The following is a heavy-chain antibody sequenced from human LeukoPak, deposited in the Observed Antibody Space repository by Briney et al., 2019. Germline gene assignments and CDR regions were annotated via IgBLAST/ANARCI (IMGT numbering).Heavy chain of an antibody. CDR3: ARWGEVYWYFDL. CDR1: GGSISSGSYY. D-gene: IGHD3-16*01. CDR2: IYTSGST. J-gene: IGHJ2*01. V-gene: IGHV4-61*02. Sequence: SETLSLTCTVSGGSISSGSYYWSWIRQPGGKGLEWIGRIYTSGSTNYNPSLKSRVTIAVDTSKNQFSLKLSSVTAADTAVYYCARWGEVYWYFDLWGRGTLVTVSS.